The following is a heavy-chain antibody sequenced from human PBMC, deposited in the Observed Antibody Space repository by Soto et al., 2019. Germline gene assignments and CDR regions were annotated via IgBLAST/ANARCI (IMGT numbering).Heavy chain of an antibody. D-gene: IGHD6-13*01. CDR1: GYTFTSYG. CDR2: ISAYNGNT. Sequence: ASVKVSCKASGYTFTSYGISWVRHAPGQGLEWMGWISAYNGNTNYAQKLQGRVTMTTDTSTSTAYMELRSLRSDDTAVYYCARGSSSPGYYYYGMDVWGQGTTVTVSS. CDR3: ARGSSSPGYYYYGMDV. J-gene: IGHJ6*02. V-gene: IGHV1-18*04.